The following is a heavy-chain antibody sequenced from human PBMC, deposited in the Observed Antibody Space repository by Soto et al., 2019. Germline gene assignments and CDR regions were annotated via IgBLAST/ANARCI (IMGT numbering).Heavy chain of an antibody. CDR2: IGGGTGAT. CDR3: AKNAMSTVTRRGQYFDS. CDR1: GFTFNTYA. Sequence: GGSLRLSCAASGFTFNTYAMSWVRQAPGEGLEWVSGIGGGTGATYNADSVKGRFSISRDNSKNTLYTQMNNLRVEDTAVYYCAKNAMSTVTRRGQYFDSWGQGTLVTVSS. D-gene: IGHD4-17*01. V-gene: IGHV3-23*01. J-gene: IGHJ4*02.